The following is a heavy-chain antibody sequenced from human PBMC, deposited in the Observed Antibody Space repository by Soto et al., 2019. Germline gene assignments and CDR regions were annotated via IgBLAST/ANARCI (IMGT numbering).Heavy chain of an antibody. CDR1: GFTFSSYS. CDR3: AKGSGYYDSSGYYYDY. Sequence: GGSLRLSCAASGFTFSSYSMNWVRQAPGKGLEWVSSTSSSSSYIYYADSVKGRFTISRDNAKNSLYLQMNSLRAEDTAVYYCAKGSGYYDSSGYYYDYWGQGTLVTVSS. CDR2: TSSSSSYI. D-gene: IGHD3-22*01. J-gene: IGHJ4*02. V-gene: IGHV3-21*01.